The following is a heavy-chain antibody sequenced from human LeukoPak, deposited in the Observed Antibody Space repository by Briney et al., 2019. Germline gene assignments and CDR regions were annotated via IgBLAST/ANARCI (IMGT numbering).Heavy chain of an antibody. J-gene: IGHJ4*02. V-gene: IGHV3-23*01. CDR2: IGGSGDST. CDR3: AKDLSYDFWSGYSLDY. CDR1: GFTFNSYA. Sequence: PGGSLRLSCAASGFTFNSYAMSWVRQAPGKGLEWVSAIGGSGDSTYYADSVKGRFTISRDNSKNTLYLQMNSLRAEDTAVHYCAKDLSYDFWSGYSLDYWGQGTLVTVSS. D-gene: IGHD3-3*01.